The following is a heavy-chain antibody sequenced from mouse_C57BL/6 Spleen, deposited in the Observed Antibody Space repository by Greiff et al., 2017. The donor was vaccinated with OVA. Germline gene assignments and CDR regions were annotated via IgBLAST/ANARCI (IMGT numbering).Heavy chain of an antibody. CDR3: TTLQYSNYLFYYAMDY. V-gene: IGHV6-3*01. Sequence: EVKVEESGGGLVQPGGSMKLSCVASGFTFSNYWMNWVRQSPEKGLEWVAQIRLKSDNYATHYAESVKGRFTISRDDSKSSVYLQMNNLRAEDTGIYYCTTLQYSNYLFYYAMDYWGQGTSVTVSS. CDR2: IRLKSDNYAT. D-gene: IGHD2-5*01. CDR1: GFTFSNYW. J-gene: IGHJ4*01.